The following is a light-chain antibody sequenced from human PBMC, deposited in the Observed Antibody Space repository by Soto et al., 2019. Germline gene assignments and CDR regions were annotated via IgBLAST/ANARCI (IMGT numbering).Light chain of an antibody. Sequence: DIQMTHSPSSVSASVGDRVTITCRASQGISSWLAWYQQKPGKAPKLLIYHASTLESGAPSRFSGSGSGTEFTLTISGLQPDDFATYYRQQYMSYSXGQGTKVDIK. CDR3: QQYMSYS. V-gene: IGKV1-5*01. J-gene: IGKJ1*01. CDR2: HAS. CDR1: QGISSW.